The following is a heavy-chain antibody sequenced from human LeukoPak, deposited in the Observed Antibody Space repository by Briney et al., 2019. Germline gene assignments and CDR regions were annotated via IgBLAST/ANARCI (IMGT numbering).Heavy chain of an antibody. Sequence: GGSLRLSCAASGCPFSDYWMDWVRQAPAKGMEWVANIKQDGSEEYYADSVKGRFTISRDNAKNSLYLQMYSLRAEDTAVYYCSRSLDYWGQGALVTVSS. CDR2: IKQDGSEE. J-gene: IGHJ4*02. CDR1: GCPFSDYW. CDR3: SRSLDY. V-gene: IGHV3-7*01.